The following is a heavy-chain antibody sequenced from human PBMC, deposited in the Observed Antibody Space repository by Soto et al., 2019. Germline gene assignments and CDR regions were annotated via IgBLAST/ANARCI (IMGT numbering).Heavy chain of an antibody. D-gene: IGHD2-2*01. CDR3: ARESGYCSSASCPGGLDYYYLDV. CDR1: GGSISGYY. V-gene: IGHV4-59*01. CDR2: IYYSGST. Sequence: SETLSLTCTVSGGSISGYYWSWIRQPPGKGLEWIGYIYYSGSTNYNPSLRSRVTISVDTSKNQFSLELSSVTAADTAVYYCARESGYCSSASCPGGLDYYYLDVWGKGTTVTVSS. J-gene: IGHJ6*03.